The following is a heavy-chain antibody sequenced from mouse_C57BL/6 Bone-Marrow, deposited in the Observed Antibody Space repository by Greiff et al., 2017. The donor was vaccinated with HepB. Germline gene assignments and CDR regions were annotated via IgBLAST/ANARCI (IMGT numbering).Heavy chain of an antibody. CDR3: ARYGYDGGDYAMDY. CDR1: EYEFPSHD. CDR2: INSDGGST. Sequence: EVKLMESRGGLVQPGESLKLSCESNEYEFPSHDMSWVRKTPEKRLELVAAINSDGGSTYYPDTMERRFIISRDNTKKTLYLQMSSLRSEDTALYYCARYGYDGGDYAMDYWGQGTSVTVSS. J-gene: IGHJ4*01. D-gene: IGHD2-2*01. V-gene: IGHV5-2*01.